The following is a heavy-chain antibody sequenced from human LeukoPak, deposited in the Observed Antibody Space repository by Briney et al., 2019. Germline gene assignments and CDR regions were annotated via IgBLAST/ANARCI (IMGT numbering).Heavy chain of an antibody. CDR1: GFTFNNYA. J-gene: IGHJ6*03. Sequence: GGSLRLSCAASGFTFNNYAMSWVRQAPGMGLEWLSYVSGSGGATYYAASVKGRFTISRDNSKNTVYLQMGSLRAEDTAVYYCAKNRGGTYKHYMDVWGNGTTVTVSS. V-gene: IGHV3-23*01. CDR2: VSGSGGAT. D-gene: IGHD1-1*01. CDR3: AKNRGGTYKHYMDV.